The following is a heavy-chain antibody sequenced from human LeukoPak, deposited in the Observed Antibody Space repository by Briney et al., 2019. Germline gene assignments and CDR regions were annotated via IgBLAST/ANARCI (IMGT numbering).Heavy chain of an antibody. CDR3: AKDFGVVTAIFSFDY. D-gene: IGHD2-21*02. CDR2: ISWNSGSI. V-gene: IGHV3-9*01. J-gene: IGHJ4*02. Sequence: PGRSLRLSCAASGFTFDDYAMHWVRQAPGKGLEWVSSISWNSGSIGYADSVKGRFTISRDNVKNSLYLQINSLRAEDTALYYCAKDFGVVTAIFSFDYWGQGTLVTVSS. CDR1: GFTFDDYA.